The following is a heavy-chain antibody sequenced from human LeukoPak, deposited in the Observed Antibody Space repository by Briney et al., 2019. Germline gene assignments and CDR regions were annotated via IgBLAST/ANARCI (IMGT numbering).Heavy chain of an antibody. J-gene: IGHJ2*01. CDR2: IRTTGDT. Sequence: SGGSLRLSCAASGFTLSSYGMHWVRQAPGKGLEWVSGIRTTGDTYYPDSVKGRIIISRENGKNSLYLQMNSLKAGDTAVYYCARGAGLHWYFDLWGRGTLVTVSS. CDR1: GFTLSSYG. D-gene: IGHD2-21*01. CDR3: ARGAGLHWYFDL. V-gene: IGHV3-13*01.